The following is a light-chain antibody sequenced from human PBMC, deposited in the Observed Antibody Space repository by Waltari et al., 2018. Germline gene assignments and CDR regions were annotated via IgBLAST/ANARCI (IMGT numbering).Light chain of an antibody. V-gene: IGLV4-69*01. Sequence: QLVLTQSPSASASLGASVKFTCTLSSGHSSNIIAWHQQQPEKGPRYLMKVNSDGGHSKGDGIPDRFSGSGSGTERYLTISSVQSEDEADYYWQTGGHGTWVFGGGTKLTVL. CDR3: QTGGHGTWV. CDR1: SGHSSNI. J-gene: IGLJ3*02. CDR2: VNSDGGH.